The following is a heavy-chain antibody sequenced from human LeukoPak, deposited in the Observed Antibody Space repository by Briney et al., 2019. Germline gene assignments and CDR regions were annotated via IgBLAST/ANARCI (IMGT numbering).Heavy chain of an antibody. J-gene: IGHJ6*03. D-gene: IGHD5-18*01. CDR3: ARGRGYSYGWGGYYYYYMDV. CDR2: INHSGST. V-gene: IGHV4-34*01. Sequence: SETLSLTCAVYGGSFSGYYWSWIRQPPGKGLEWIGEINHSGSTYYNPSLKSRVTISVDTSKNQFSLKLSSVTAADTAVYYCARGRGYSYGWGGYYYYYMDVWGKGTTVTVSS. CDR1: GGSFSGYY.